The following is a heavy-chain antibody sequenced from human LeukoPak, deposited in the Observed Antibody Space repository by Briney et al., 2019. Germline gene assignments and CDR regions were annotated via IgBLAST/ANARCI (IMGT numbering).Heavy chain of an antibody. CDR3: ARAPHQGRPWQQRRGYYFDY. Sequence: SETLSLTCTVSGGSISSYYWSWIRQPPGKGLEWIGYIYYSGSTNYNPSLKSRVTISVDTSKNQFSLKLSSVTAADTAVYYCARAPHQGRPWQQRRGYYFDYWGQGTLVTVSS. CDR2: IYYSGST. J-gene: IGHJ4*02. CDR1: GGSISSYY. V-gene: IGHV4-59*01. D-gene: IGHD6-25*01.